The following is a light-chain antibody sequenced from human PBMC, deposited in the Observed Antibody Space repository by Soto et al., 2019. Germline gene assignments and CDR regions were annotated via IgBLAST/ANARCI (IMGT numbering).Light chain of an antibody. V-gene: IGLV2-14*01. CDR2: EVT. Sequence: QSALTHPASVSGSPGQSITISCTGTSSDIGGSNYVSWYQQYPGKAPNLMIYEVTNRPSGVSNRFSGSKYGNTASLTISGLQSEDEADFYCRSYRKTDTREFGGGTTLNVL. CDR1: SSDIGGSNY. CDR3: RSYRKTDTRE. J-gene: IGLJ3*02.